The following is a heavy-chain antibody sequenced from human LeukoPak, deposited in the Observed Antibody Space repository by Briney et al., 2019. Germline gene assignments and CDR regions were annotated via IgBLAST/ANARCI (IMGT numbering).Heavy chain of an antibody. J-gene: IGHJ4*02. CDR3: ARGRLTMVRGVTPVELDY. D-gene: IGHD3-10*01. CDR1: GGSLSSSSYY. Sequence: SETLSLTCTVSGGSLSSSSYYWGWIRQPPGKGLEWIGSIYYSGSIYYNPSLKSRVTVSVDTSKNQSSLKLSSVTAADTAVYYCARGRLTMVRGVTPVELDYWGQGTLVTVSS. V-gene: IGHV4-39*07. CDR2: IYYSGSI.